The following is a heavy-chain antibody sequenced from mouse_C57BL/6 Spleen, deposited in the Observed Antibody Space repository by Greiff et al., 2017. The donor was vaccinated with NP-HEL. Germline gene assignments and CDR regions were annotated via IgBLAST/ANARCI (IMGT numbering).Heavy chain of an antibody. Sequence: QVQLQQPGTDLVRPGSSVTLSCKASGYTFTSYWMDWVKQRPGQGLEWIGNIYPSDSETHYNQKFKDKATLTVDKSSSTAYMQLSSLTSEDSAVYYCARNYGTPGWFAYWGQGTLVTVSA. CDR1: GYTFTSYW. V-gene: IGHV1-61*01. J-gene: IGHJ3*01. CDR3: ARNYGTPGWFAY. CDR2: IYPSDSET. D-gene: IGHD1-1*01.